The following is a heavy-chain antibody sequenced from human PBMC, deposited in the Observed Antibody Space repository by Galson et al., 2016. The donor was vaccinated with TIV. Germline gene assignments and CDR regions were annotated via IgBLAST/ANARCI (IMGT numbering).Heavy chain of an antibody. CDR2: ITSKGNSYAT. J-gene: IGHJ6*02. CDR3: TRQAHISRLGELYRVV. D-gene: IGHD1-7*01. CDR1: GFTFRASA. V-gene: IGHV3-73*01. Sequence: SLRLSCAASGFTFRASAMHWVRQASGKRLEWVGHITSKGNSYATAYAASLKGRFTISRDDSKNTAYLQMNSLKTEDTAVYHCTRQAHISRLGELYRVVWGQGTTVIVSS.